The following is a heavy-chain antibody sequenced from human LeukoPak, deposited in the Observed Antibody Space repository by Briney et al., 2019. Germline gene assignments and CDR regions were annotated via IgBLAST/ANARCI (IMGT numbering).Heavy chain of an antibody. CDR3: ARELAWEVGATDNWFDP. CDR2: ISYDGSNQ. J-gene: IGHJ5*02. V-gene: IGHV3-30*04. D-gene: IGHD1-26*01. Sequence: PGGSLRLSCAASGFTFSSYTMHWVRQPRGKGLEWVALISYDGSNQYYADSVKGRFTVSRDNAKNSLYLQMNSLRAEDTAVYYCARELAWEVGATDNWFDPWGQGTLVTVSS. CDR1: GFTFSSYT.